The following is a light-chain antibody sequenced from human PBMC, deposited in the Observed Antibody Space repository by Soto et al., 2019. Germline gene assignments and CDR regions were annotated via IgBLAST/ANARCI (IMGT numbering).Light chain of an antibody. Sequence: DIQMAQSPSSLSASIGDRVTITCRASQGISEYLAWYQQRPGNAPNLLIYGASILQSGVPSRFSGSGSWTHFTLTLSSLQPEDVAIYSCHSYNIIPRNFGQGTPLQIK. V-gene: IGKV1-27*01. J-gene: IGKJ1*01. CDR1: QGISEY. CDR2: GAS. CDR3: HSYNIIPRN.